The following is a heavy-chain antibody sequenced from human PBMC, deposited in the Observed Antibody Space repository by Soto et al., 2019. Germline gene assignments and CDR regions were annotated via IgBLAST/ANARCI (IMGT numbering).Heavy chain of an antibody. D-gene: IGHD2-2*01. J-gene: IGHJ4*02. CDR3: ARDSHRGYCSSTSCYQRL. CDR2: IWYDGSNK. CDR1: GFTFSSYG. V-gene: IGHV3-33*01. Sequence: QVQLVESGGGVVQPGRSLRLSCAASGFTFSSYGMHWVRQAPGKGLEWVAVIWYDGSNKYYADSVKGRFTISRDNSKNMLYLQMNSLRAEDTAVYYCARDSHRGYCSSTSCYQRLWGQGTLVTVSS.